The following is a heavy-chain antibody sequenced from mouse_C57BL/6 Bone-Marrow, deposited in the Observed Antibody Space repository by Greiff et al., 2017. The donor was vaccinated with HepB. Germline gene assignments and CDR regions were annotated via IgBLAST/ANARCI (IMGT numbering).Heavy chain of an antibody. V-gene: IGHV5-16*01. CDR2: INYDGSST. CDR3: ARAVVEDYFDY. CDR1: GFTFSDYY. Sequence: EVKLVESEGGLVQPGSSMKLSCTASGFTFSDYYMAWVRQVPEKGLEWVANINYDGSSTYYLDSLKSRFIISRDNAKNILYLQMSSLKSEDTATYYCARAVVEDYFDYWGQGTTLTVSS. J-gene: IGHJ2*01. D-gene: IGHD1-1*01.